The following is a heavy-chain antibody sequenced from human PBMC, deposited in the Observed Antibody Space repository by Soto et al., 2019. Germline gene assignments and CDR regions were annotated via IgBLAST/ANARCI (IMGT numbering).Heavy chain of an antibody. Sequence: SLSLSCTASGFTFANYAITWLRQAPGEGLELISFNISRDYNRTTEYAASVRGRFTTTGDDSRGIAYLKMNGLVNEDTGLYYWARGGAGRELHPYYYDFWGHGTLVTVSS. CDR2: NISRDYNRTT. V-gene: IGHV3-49*03. D-gene: IGHD1-7*01. CDR3: ARGGAGRELHPYYYDF. CDR1: GFTFANYA. J-gene: IGHJ4*01.